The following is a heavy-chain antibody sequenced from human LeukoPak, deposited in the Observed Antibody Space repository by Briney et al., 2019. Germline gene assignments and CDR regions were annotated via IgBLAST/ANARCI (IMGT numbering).Heavy chain of an antibody. D-gene: IGHD6-19*01. CDR1: GFTVSTNY. V-gene: IGHV3-53*01. CDR2: IYSGGQT. Sequence: PGGSLRLSCAASGFTVSTNYMSWVRQAPGKGLEWVSVIYSGGQTYYADSVKGRFTISRDNSKNTVFLQMNSLRAEDTAVYYCARGLPVPDSYYFGYWGQGTLVTVSS. CDR3: ARGLPVPDSYYFGY. J-gene: IGHJ4*02.